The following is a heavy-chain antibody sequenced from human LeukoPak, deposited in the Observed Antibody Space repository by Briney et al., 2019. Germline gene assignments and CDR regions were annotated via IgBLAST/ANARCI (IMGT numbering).Heavy chain of an antibody. CDR3: ARVPRDRNSLDS. CDR2: MQPHSGDT. CDR1: GYNFISYD. V-gene: IGHV1-8*01. Sequence: ASVKGSCKASGYNFISYDINWVRQATGQGLEWMGWMQPHSGDTGFAQKFQGRVTITRDTSISSVYMEVSSLTSEDTAVYYCARVPRDRNSLDSWGQGTLVTVSS. J-gene: IGHJ4*02. D-gene: IGHD1-7*01.